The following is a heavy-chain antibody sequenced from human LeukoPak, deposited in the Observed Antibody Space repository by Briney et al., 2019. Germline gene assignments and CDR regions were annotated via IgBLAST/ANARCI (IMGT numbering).Heavy chain of an antibody. CDR2: ISSSSSYI. CDR1: GFTFSSYS. J-gene: IGHJ4*02. CDR3: ARDLSITIIPIDY. V-gene: IGHV3-21*01. Sequence: NPGGSLRLSCAASGFTFSSYSMNWVRQAPGKGLEWVSSISSSSSYIYYADSVKGRFTISRDNAKNSLYLQMNSLRAEDTAVYYCARDLSITIIPIDYRGQGTLVTVSS. D-gene: IGHD3-3*01.